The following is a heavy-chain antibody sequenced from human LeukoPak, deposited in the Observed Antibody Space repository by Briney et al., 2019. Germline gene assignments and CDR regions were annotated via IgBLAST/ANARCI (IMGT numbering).Heavy chain of an antibody. CDR1: GFTFSSYA. V-gene: IGHV3-23*01. D-gene: IGHD6-6*01. CDR2: ISGSGGST. Sequence: GGSLRLSRAASGFTFSSYAMSWVRQAPGKGLEWVSAISGSGGSTYYADSVKGRFTISRDNSKNTLYLQMNSLRAEDTAVYYCAKDAGYSSSSGRFDYWGQGTLVTVSS. CDR3: AKDAGYSSSSGRFDY. J-gene: IGHJ4*02.